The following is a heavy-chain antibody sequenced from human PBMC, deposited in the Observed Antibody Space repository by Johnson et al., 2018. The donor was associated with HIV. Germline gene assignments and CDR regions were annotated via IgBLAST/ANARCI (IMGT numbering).Heavy chain of an antibody. D-gene: IGHD1-26*01. CDR3: ARDSGEMWALRIAFDI. V-gene: IGHV3-20*04. Sequence: VQLVESGGGLVQPGGSLRLSCAASGFTVRSNYISWVRQAPGKGLEWVSGIDWSGGRTGYADSVKGRFTLSRDNAKNSLYLQMNSLRAEDTALYYWARDSGEMWALRIAFDIWGQGTMVTVSS. CDR1: GFTVRSNY. J-gene: IGHJ3*02. CDR2: IDWSGGRT.